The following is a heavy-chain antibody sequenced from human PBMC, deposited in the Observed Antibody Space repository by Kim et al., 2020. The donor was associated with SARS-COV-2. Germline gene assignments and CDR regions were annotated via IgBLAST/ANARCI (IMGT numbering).Heavy chain of an antibody. CDR2: IYYSGST. Sequence: SETLSLTCTVSGGSVSSGSYYWSWIRQPPGKGLEWIGYIYYSGSTNYNPSLKSRVTISVDTSKNQFSLKLSSVTAADTAVYYCARGEGFWGQGTMVTVSS. CDR3: ARGEGF. CDR1: GGSVSSGSYY. J-gene: IGHJ3*01. V-gene: IGHV4-61*01.